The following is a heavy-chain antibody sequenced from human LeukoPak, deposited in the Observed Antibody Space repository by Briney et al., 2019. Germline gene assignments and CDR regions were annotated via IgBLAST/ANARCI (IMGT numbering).Heavy chain of an antibody. CDR3: ARDRVGATGKYYFDY. J-gene: IGHJ4*02. CDR1: GGSISSSSYY. V-gene: IGHV4-39*07. D-gene: IGHD1-26*01. CDR2: IYYTGST. Sequence: PSETLSLTCTVSGGSISSSSYYWGWIRQPPGKGLEWIGSIYYTGSTYYNPSLKSRVTISVDTSKNQFSLKLSSVTAADTAVYYCARDRVGATGKYYFDYWGQGTLVTVSS.